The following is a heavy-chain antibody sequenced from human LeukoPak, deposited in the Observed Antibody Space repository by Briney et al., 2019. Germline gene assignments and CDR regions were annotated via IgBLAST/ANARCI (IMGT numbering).Heavy chain of an antibody. J-gene: IGHJ1*01. D-gene: IGHD3-22*01. Sequence: ASVKVSCKASGYTFTDYYMHWVRQAPGQGLEWMGWINPNSGGTNYAQKFQGRVTMTRDKSISTAYMELYSLRSDDTAVYYCARGRDYYDSSGPEYFQHWGQGTLVTVSS. CDR3: ARGRDYYDSSGPEYFQH. CDR1: GYTFTDYY. V-gene: IGHV1-2*02. CDR2: INPNSGGT.